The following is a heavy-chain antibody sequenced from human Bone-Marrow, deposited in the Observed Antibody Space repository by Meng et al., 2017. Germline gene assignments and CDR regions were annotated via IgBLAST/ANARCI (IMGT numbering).Heavy chain of an antibody. CDR3: ARDSQVDFDI. Sequence: ESLKISCTVSGGSISSSSYYWGWIRQPPGKGLEWIGSIYYSGSTYYNPSLKSRVTISVDTSKNQFSLKLSSVTAADTAVYYCARDSQVDFDIWGQGTMVTVSS. CDR2: IYYSGST. D-gene: IGHD2-15*01. V-gene: IGHV4-39*07. CDR1: GGSISSSSYY. J-gene: IGHJ3*02.